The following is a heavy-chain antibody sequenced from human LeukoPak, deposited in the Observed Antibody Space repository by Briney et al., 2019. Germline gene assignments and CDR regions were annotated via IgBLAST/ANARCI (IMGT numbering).Heavy chain of an antibody. CDR3: ARGYDYGDYFDY. D-gene: IGHD4-17*01. J-gene: IGHJ4*02. CDR2: IYSGGST. Sequence: GGSLRLSCAASGFTVSSNYMNWVRQAPGKGLEWVSVIYSGGSTYYADFVKGRLTISRDNSKNTPYLQMNSLRAEDTAVYYCARGYDYGDYFDYWGQGTLVTVSS. V-gene: IGHV3-53*01. CDR1: GFTVSSNY.